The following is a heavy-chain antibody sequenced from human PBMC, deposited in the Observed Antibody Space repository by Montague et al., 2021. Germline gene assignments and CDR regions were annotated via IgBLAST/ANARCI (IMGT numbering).Heavy chain of an antibody. V-gene: IGHV3-72*01. J-gene: IGHJ4*02. D-gene: IGHD1-7*01. CDR2: SRNKANSYTT. CDR3: ATEGKLPGPDFDH. Sequence: SLRLSCAASGFSFSDYYVDWVRQAPGKGLEWVGRSRNKANSYTTDYAASVKGRFTISRDESKNSLYLQMNSLQTDDPAVYYCATEGKLPGPDFDHWGQGTLVTVSS. CDR1: GFSFSDYY.